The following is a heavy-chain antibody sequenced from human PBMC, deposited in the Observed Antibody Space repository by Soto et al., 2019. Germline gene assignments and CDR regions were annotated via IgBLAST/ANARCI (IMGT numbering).Heavy chain of an antibody. V-gene: IGHV4-34*01. CDR2: INHSGST. D-gene: IGHD3-22*01. J-gene: IGHJ4*02. CDR3: ARIPRLYYSDSSGYYFPPGYFDY. CDR1: GGSFSGYY. Sequence: SLTCAVYGGSFSGYYWSWIRQPPGKGLEWIGEINHSGSTNYNPSLKSRVTISVDTSKNQFSLKLSSVTAADTAVYYCARIPRLYYSDSSGYYFPPGYFDYWGQGTLVTVSS.